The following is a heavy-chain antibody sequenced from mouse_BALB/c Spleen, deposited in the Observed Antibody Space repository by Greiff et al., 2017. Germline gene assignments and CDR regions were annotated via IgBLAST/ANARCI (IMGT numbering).Heavy chain of an antibody. Sequence: VQLQQSGPELVKPGASVKISCKASGYSFTSYYIHWVKQRPGQGLEWIGWIFPGSGNTKYNEKFKGKATLTADTSSSTAYMQLSSLTSEDSAVYFCARGKMITTNYAMDYWGQGTSVTVSS. CDR1: GYSFTSYY. CDR2: IFPGSGNT. V-gene: IGHV1-66*01. CDR3: ARGKMITTNYAMDY. J-gene: IGHJ4*01. D-gene: IGHD2-4*01.